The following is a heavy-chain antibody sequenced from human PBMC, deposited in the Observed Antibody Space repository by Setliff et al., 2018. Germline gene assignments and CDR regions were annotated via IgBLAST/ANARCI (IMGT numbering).Heavy chain of an antibody. D-gene: IGHD1-26*01. Sequence: KPSETLSLTCAVYGDSFSDYYWGWIRQAPGKGLEWIGTAHQSETTFYNPSLKGRVTMSVDTSKSQFSLKLNSVTATDTAVYYCARQPTGTYQWTFDSWGQGTLVTVSS. J-gene: IGHJ4*02. V-gene: IGHV4-38-2*01. CDR1: GDSFSDYY. CDR2: AHQSETT. CDR3: ARQPTGTYQWTFDS.